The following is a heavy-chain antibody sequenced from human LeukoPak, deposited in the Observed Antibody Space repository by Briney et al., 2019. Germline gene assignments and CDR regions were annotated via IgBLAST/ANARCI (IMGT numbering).Heavy chain of an antibody. V-gene: IGHV4-59*01. J-gene: IGHJ4*02. CDR3: AREGQWLAHFDY. CDR1: GGSISSYY. D-gene: IGHD6-19*01. CDR2: IYYSGST. Sequence: SETLSLTCTVSGGSISSYYWSWIRQPPGKGLDWIGYIYYSGSTNYNPSLKSRVTISVDTSKNQFSLKLSSVTAADTAVYYCAREGQWLAHFDYWGQGTLVTVSS.